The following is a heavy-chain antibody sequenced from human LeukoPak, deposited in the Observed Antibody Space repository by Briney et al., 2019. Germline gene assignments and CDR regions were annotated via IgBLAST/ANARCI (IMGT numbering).Heavy chain of an antibody. CDR3: AKGDYGGNSVWFDP. J-gene: IGHJ5*02. CDR2: ISGSGGSP. D-gene: IGHD4-23*01. V-gene: IGHV3-23*01. Sequence: GGSLRLSCAASGFTLSSYAMSWVRQAPGKGLEWVSAISGSGGSPYYADSVKGRFTISRDNSNNTLYLQMNSLRAEDTAVYYCAKGDYGGNSVWFDPWGQGTLVTVSS. CDR1: GFTLSSYA.